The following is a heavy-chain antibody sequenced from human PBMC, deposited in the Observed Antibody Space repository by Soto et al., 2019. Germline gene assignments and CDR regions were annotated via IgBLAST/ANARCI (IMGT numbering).Heavy chain of an antibody. V-gene: IGHV3-33*01. CDR3: ARGLATTVTTPFDY. D-gene: IGHD4-17*01. CDR2: IWHDGSNK. J-gene: IGHJ4*02. Sequence: QVQLVESGGGVVQPGRSLRLSCAASGFTFSSYGMHWVRQAPCKGLERVAVIWHDGSNKYYADSVQGRFTISRDNSKNTLYLQMNSLRAEDTAVYYCARGLATTVTTPFDYWGQGTLVTVSS. CDR1: GFTFSSYG.